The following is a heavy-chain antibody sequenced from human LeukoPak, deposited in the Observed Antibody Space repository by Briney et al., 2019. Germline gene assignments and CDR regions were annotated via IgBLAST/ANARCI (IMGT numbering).Heavy chain of an antibody. CDR2: IKQDGSEK. D-gene: IGHD4-11*01. CDR1: RFPFSDYW. V-gene: IGHV3-7*01. J-gene: IGHJ4*02. CDR3: ARDRDYSHDY. Sequence: GGSLRLSCAASRFPFSDYWMSWVRQAPGKGLEWVANIKQDGSEKYYLDSVKGRFTISRDNAKNSVYLQMNGLRVEDTAVYYCARDRDYSHDYWGQGTLVTVSS.